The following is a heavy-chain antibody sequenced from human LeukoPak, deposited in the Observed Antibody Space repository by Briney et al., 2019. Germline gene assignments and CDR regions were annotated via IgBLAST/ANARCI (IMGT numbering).Heavy chain of an antibody. CDR3: AKDGGSSWTPLYYFDY. V-gene: IGHV3-33*06. J-gene: IGHJ4*02. CDR1: GFTFSDYG. Sequence: GRSLRLSCAASGFTFSDYGMHWIRQAPGKGLEWVAVIWNDGSNKYYADSVKGRFTISRDNSKNTLYLQMNSLRAEDTAVYYCAKDGGSSWTPLYYFDYWGQGTLVTVSS. D-gene: IGHD6-13*01. CDR2: IWNDGSNK.